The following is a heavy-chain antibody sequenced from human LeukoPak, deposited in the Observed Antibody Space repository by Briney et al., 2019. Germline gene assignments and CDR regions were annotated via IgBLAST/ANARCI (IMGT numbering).Heavy chain of an antibody. CDR1: GGSISSYY. CDR3: ARDVAMAGTHYYYYGMDV. D-gene: IGHD6-19*01. J-gene: IGHJ6*02. CDR2: IYYSGST. Sequence: SETLSLTCTVSGGSISSYYWSWIWQPPGKGLEWIGYIYYSGSTNYNPSLKSRVTISVDTSKNQFSLKLSSVTAADTAVYYCARDVAMAGTHYYYYGMDVWGQGTTVTVSS. V-gene: IGHV4-59*01.